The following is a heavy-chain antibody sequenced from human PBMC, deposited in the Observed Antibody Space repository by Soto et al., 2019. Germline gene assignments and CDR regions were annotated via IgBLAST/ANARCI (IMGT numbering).Heavy chain of an antibody. CDR1: GGSISSGGYS. D-gene: IGHD4-17*01. J-gene: IGHJ4*02. Sequence: SETLSLTCAVSGGSISSGGYSCNWIRQPPGKGLEWIGYIYHSGSTYYNPSLKSRVTISVDRSKNQFSLKLSSVTAADTAVYYCARGVTTVTTFDYRAQRTPVTVSS. V-gene: IGHV4-30-2*01. CDR2: IYHSGST. CDR3: ARGVTTVTTFDY.